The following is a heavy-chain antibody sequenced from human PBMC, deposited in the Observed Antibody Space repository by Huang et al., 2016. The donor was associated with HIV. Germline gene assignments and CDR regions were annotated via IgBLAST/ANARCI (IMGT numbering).Heavy chain of an antibody. V-gene: IGHV4-34*02. CDR2: INHCGSA. D-gene: IGHD2-21*02. J-gene: IGHJ1*01. Sequence: QVRLQQWGAGLLKRLETLSLTCAVSGGSFSGHQWTWIRQAPGKGLDWIGEINHCGSATYKPSPKTRVTITGDMSSNQFSLKMTSLTVADTSVYFCARGLRFCRGVDCCPTRFQHWSQG. CDR3: ARGLRFCRGVDCCPTRFQH. CDR1: GGSFSGHQ.